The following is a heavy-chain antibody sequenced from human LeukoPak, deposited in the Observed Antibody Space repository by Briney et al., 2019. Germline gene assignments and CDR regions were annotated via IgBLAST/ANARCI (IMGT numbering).Heavy chain of an antibody. CDR3: AKVDFSTVTTGFDY. Sequence: GGSLRLSCAASGFTFSSYAMSWVRQARGKGLEWVSAISGSGGSTYYADSVKGRFTISRDNSKNTLYLQMNSLRAEDTAVYYCAKVDFSTVTTGFDYWGQGTLVTVSS. D-gene: IGHD4-17*01. CDR1: GFTFSSYA. V-gene: IGHV3-23*01. J-gene: IGHJ4*02. CDR2: ISGSGGST.